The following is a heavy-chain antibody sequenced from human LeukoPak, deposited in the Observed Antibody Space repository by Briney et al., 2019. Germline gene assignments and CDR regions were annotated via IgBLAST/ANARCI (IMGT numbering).Heavy chain of an antibody. D-gene: IGHD3-10*01. Sequence: GGSLRLSCAASGFTFSSYSMKWVRQAPGKGLEWVSGISGSGGTTYYADSVMGRFTISRDNSKNTLYLQIDSLRADDTALYYCAKVINMIRGVDAFDFWGQGTMVTVSS. CDR2: ISGSGGTT. J-gene: IGHJ3*01. CDR1: GFTFSSYS. V-gene: IGHV3-23*01. CDR3: AKVINMIRGVDAFDF.